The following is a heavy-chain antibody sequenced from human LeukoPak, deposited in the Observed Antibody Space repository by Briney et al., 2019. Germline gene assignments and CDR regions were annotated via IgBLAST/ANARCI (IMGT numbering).Heavy chain of an antibody. CDR3: ARDFSDYYDSSGYFDY. Sequence: SVKVSCKASGGTFSSYAISWVRQAPGQGLEWMGRIIPIFGTANYAQKFQGGVTITTDESTSTAYMELSSLRSEDTAVYYCARDFSDYYDSSGYFDYWGQGTLVTVSS. V-gene: IGHV1-69*05. J-gene: IGHJ4*02. D-gene: IGHD3-22*01. CDR2: IIPIFGTA. CDR1: GGTFSSYA.